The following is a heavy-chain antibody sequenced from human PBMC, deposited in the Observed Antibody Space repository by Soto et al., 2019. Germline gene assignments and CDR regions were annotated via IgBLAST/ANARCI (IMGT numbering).Heavy chain of an antibody. CDR3: ARIIYSSSSRGMDV. Sequence: SGPTLVNPTQTLTLTCTFSGFSLSTSGMCVSWIRQPPGKALEWLARIDWDDDKYYSTSLKTRLTISKDTSKNQVVLTMTNMDPVDTATYYCARIIYSSSSRGMDVWGQGTTVTVSS. V-gene: IGHV2-70*11. J-gene: IGHJ6*02. CDR1: GFSLSTSGMC. CDR2: IDWDDDK. D-gene: IGHD6-6*01.